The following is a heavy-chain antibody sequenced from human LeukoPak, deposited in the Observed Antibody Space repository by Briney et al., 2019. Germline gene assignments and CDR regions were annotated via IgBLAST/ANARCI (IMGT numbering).Heavy chain of an antibody. CDR1: GGSFSGYY. CDR3: ARGHRKYYYDSSGYLS. D-gene: IGHD3-22*01. CDR2: INHSGST. J-gene: IGHJ4*02. Sequence: SETLSLTCAVYGGSFSGYYWSWIRQPPGKGLEWIGEINHSGSTNYNPSLKSRVTISVDTSKNQFSLKLSSVTAADTAVYYCARGHRKYYYDSSGYLSWGQGTPVTVSS. V-gene: IGHV4-34*01.